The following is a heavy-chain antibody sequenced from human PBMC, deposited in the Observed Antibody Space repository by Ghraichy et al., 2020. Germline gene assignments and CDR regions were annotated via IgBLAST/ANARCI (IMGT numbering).Heavy chain of an antibody. V-gene: IGHV1-18*01. J-gene: IGHJ6*02. CDR1: GYTFTSYG. CDR3: ARDPLLSGYLIYYYYGMDV. CDR2: ISAYNGNT. D-gene: IGHD3-22*01. Sequence: ASVKVSCKASGYTFTSYGISWVRQAPGQGLEWMGWISAYNGNTNYAQKLQGRVTMTTDTSTSTAYMELRSLRSDDTAVYYCARDPLLSGYLIYYYYGMDVWGQGTTVTVSS.